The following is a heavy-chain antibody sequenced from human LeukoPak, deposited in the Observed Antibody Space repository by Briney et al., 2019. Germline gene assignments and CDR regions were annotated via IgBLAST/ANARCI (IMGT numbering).Heavy chain of an antibody. CDR3: AREDPQTTVPEGMDV. CDR2: IYYSGTT. J-gene: IGHJ6*02. Sequence: PSETLSLTCTVSGGSISYYYWNRIRQSPGKGLEWIGYIYYSGTTNYNPSLKSRVTISVDTSKNQFSLQLRSVTAADTAVYYCAREDPQTTVPEGMDVWGQGTTVTVSS. D-gene: IGHD4-17*01. CDR1: GGSISYYY. V-gene: IGHV4-59*01.